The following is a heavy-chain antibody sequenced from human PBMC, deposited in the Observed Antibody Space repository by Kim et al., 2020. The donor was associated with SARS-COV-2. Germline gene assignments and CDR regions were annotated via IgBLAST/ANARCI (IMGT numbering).Heavy chain of an antibody. Sequence: GGSLRLSCAASGFTFSSYAMSWVRQAPGKGLEWVSAISGSGGSTYYADSVKGRFTISRDNSKNTLYLQMNSLRAEDTAVYYCAKDALILRYFDWLTPFDYWGRGTLVTVSS. J-gene: IGHJ4*02. CDR3: AKDALILRYFDWLTPFDY. V-gene: IGHV3-23*01. D-gene: IGHD3-9*01. CDR2: ISGSGGST. CDR1: GFTFSSYA.